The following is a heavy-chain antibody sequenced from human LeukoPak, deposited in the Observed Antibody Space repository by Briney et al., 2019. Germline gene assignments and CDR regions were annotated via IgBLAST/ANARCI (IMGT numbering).Heavy chain of an antibody. V-gene: IGHV4-30-2*01. CDR2: IYHSGST. Sequence: SETLSLTCAVSGGSISSGGYSWSWIRQPPGKGLEWIGYIYHSGSTYYNPSLKSRVTISLDRSKNQFSLKLSSVTAADTAVYYCAREVRGYSGSYYFDYWGQGTLVTVSS. CDR3: AREVRGYSGSYYFDY. J-gene: IGHJ4*02. CDR1: GGSISSGGYS. D-gene: IGHD1-26*01.